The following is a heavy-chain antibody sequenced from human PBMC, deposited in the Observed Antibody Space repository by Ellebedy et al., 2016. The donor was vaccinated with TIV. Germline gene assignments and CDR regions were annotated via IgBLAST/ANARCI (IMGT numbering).Heavy chain of an antibody. D-gene: IGHD6-13*01. CDR2: ISSTADTI. V-gene: IGHV3-48*01. CDR3: ARGLKQLVLGAYFYYGMDV. J-gene: IGHJ6*02. CDR1: GFTFGSYN. Sequence: GESLKISXVASGFTFGSYNMNWVRQAPGKGLEWLSYISSTADTIYYANSVKGRFTISRDNAKISLYLQMHSLRGEDTAVYYCARGLKQLVLGAYFYYGMDVWGQGTTVTVSS.